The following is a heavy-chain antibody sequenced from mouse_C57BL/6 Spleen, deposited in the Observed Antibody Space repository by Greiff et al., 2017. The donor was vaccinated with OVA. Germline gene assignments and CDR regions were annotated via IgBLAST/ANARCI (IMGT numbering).Heavy chain of an antibody. CDR2: ISSGGDYI. CDR1: GFTFSSYA. J-gene: IGHJ4*01. CDR3: TREGEDYYGSSYYYAMDY. Sequence: EVQLVESGEGLVKPGGSLKLSCAASGFTFSSYAMSWVRQTPEKRLEWVAYISSGGDYIYYADTVKGRFTISRDNARNTLYLQMSSLKSEDTAMYYCTREGEDYYGSSYYYAMDYWGQGTSVTVSS. D-gene: IGHD1-1*01. V-gene: IGHV5-9-1*02.